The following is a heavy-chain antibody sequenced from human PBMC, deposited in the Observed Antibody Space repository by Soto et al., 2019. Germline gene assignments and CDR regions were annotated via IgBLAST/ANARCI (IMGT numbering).Heavy chain of an antibody. CDR3: TTDSGKEGDDGSGSYIYDYGMDV. J-gene: IGHJ6*02. Sequence: GGSLSLSCAASGFTFSNAWMSWVRQAPGKGLEWVGRIKSRTDGGTTDYTAPVKGRFTISRDDSKNTLYLQMNRLKTEDTAGYLCTTDSGKEGDDGSGSYIYDYGMDVWGQGTTVTVSS. CDR1: GFTFSNAW. D-gene: IGHD3-10*01. CDR2: IKSRTDGGTT. V-gene: IGHV3-15*01.